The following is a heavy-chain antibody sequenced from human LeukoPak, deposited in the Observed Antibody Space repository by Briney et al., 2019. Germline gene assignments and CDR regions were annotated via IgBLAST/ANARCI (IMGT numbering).Heavy chain of an antibody. Sequence: GGSLRLSCAASGFRFSSYWMSWVRQAPGKGLEWLANIKEDGSAKYYLDSVKGRFTISRDNSKNSLYLQMNSLRADDTAVYYCARDDNFYYYYMDVWGKGTTVTVSS. CDR1: GFRFSSYW. CDR2: IKEDGSAK. V-gene: IGHV3-7*01. J-gene: IGHJ6*03. CDR3: ARDDNFYYYYMDV.